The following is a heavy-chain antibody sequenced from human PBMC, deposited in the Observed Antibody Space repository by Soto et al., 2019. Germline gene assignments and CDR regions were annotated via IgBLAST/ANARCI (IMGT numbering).Heavy chain of an antibody. D-gene: IGHD3-9*01. CDR3: ARASGAYYDILTGYYNFDY. Sequence: ASVKVSCKASGGTFSSYAISWVRQAPGQGLEWMGGIIPIFGTANYAQKFQGRVTITADKSTSTAYMELSSLRSEDMAVYYCARASGAYYDILTGYYNFDYWGQGTLVTVSS. CDR1: GGTFSSYA. CDR2: IIPIFGTA. J-gene: IGHJ4*02. V-gene: IGHV1-69*06.